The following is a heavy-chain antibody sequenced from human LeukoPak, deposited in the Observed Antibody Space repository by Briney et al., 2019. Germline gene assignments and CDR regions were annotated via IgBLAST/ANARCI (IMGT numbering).Heavy chain of an antibody. Sequence: GASVKVSCKASGYIFTSYGISWVRQAPGQGLEWMGWISAYNGNTNYAQKLQGRVTMTTDTSTSTAYMELRSLRSDDTAVYYCARDQSAFYDILTGADYWGQGTLVTVSS. D-gene: IGHD3-9*01. J-gene: IGHJ4*02. V-gene: IGHV1-18*01. CDR3: ARDQSAFYDILTGADY. CDR1: GYIFTSYG. CDR2: ISAYNGNT.